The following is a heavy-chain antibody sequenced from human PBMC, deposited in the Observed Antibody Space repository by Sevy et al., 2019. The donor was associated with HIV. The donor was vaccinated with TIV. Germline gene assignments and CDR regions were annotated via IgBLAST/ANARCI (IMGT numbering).Heavy chain of an antibody. CDR2: VSSDGSEI. J-gene: IGHJ4*02. CDR1: GFTLSTYV. Sequence: GGSLRLSCAVSGFTLSTYVMHWVRQAPGKGLECVAIVSSDGSEINYADSVKGRFTISRDNSRNTLYLQMNSLRTEDTALYYCARDQLGSIDYWGQGTLVTVSS. V-gene: IGHV3-30-3*01. D-gene: IGHD7-27*01. CDR3: ARDQLGSIDY.